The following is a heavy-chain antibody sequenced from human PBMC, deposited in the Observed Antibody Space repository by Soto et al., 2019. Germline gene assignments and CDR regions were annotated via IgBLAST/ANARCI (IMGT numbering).Heavy chain of an antibody. Sequence: SGPTLVNPTQTLTLTCTFSGFSLGTSGMCVSWIRQPPGKGLEWIGYIYSTGSTYYKPSLKTRVTISVDTSKTQFSLNLSSVTAADTAVYYCAKFPPGITVAWYFQHWGQ. CDR1: GFSLGTSGMC. D-gene: IGHD6-19*01. CDR2: IYSTGST. V-gene: IGHV4-61*08. J-gene: IGHJ1*01. CDR3: AKFPPGITVAWYFQH.